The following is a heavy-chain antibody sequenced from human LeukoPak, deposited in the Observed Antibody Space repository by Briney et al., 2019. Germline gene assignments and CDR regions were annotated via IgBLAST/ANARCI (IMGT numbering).Heavy chain of an antibody. D-gene: IGHD2-21*02. Sequence: SVKVSCKASGGTFSSYAISWVRQAPGQGLEWMGRIIPIFGAANYAQKFQGRVTITTDESTSTAYMELSSLRSEHAAVYYCARDCGGDCLEYFQHWGQGTLVTVSS. J-gene: IGHJ1*01. CDR2: IIPIFGAA. CDR1: GGTFSSYA. CDR3: ARDCGGDCLEYFQH. V-gene: IGHV1-69*05.